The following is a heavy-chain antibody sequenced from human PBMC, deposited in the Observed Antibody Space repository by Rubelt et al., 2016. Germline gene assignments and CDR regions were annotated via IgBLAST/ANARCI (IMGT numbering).Heavy chain of an antibody. CDR3: ARAGSSGPPPL. CDR1: GGSFSGYY. CDR2: INHSGST. J-gene: IGHJ4*02. Sequence: QVQLQQWGTGLLKPSETLSLTCAVHGGSFSGYYWSWIRQPPGKGLEWIGEINHSGSTNYNPSLKSRVTLSLDTSKSQFSLKLGSGTAADTGVYFCARAGSSGPPPLWGPGTLVTVSS. D-gene: IGHD6-19*01. V-gene: IGHV4-34*01.